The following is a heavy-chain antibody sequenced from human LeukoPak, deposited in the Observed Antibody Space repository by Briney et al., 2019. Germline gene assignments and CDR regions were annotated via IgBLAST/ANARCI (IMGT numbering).Heavy chain of an antibody. V-gene: IGHV4-34*01. D-gene: IGHD6-6*01. CDR1: GGSISSYY. Sequence: SSETLSLTCTVSGGSISSYYWSWIRQPPGKGLEWIGEINHSGSTNYNPSLKSRVTISVDTSKNQFSLKLSSVTAADTAVYYCARGPRPRYSSSSREGYYYYMDVWGKGTTVTVSS. J-gene: IGHJ6*03. CDR3: ARGPRPRYSSSSREGYYYYMDV. CDR2: INHSGST.